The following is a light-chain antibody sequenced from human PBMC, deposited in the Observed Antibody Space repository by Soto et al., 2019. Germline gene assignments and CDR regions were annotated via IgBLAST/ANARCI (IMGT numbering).Light chain of an antibody. CDR1: SSNIGSNA. J-gene: IGLJ1*01. Sequence: QSVLTQPPSASGTPGQRVSISCSGSSSNIGSNAVHWYQQFPGTAPRLLIYRDNQRPSGVPDRFSGSKSGTSASLVISGLQSEDEADYYCQSYDSSLSAYVFGTGTKLTVL. CDR2: RDN. CDR3: QSYDSSLSAYV. V-gene: IGLV1-44*01.